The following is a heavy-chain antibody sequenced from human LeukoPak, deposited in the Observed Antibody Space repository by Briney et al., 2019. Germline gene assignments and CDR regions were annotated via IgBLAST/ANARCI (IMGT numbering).Heavy chain of an antibody. V-gene: IGHV3-33*06. CDR1: GFTFSSYG. J-gene: IGHJ4*02. CDR2: IWYDGNNK. D-gene: IGHD3-10*01. CDR3: AKTFSCGSGYFYSTFDY. Sequence: LGGSLRLSCAASGFTFSSYGMHWVRQAPGKGLEWVAVIWYDGNNKYYADSVKGRFTISRDNSKNTLYLQMNSLRAEDTAIYYCAKTFSCGSGYFYSTFDYWGQGTLVTVSS.